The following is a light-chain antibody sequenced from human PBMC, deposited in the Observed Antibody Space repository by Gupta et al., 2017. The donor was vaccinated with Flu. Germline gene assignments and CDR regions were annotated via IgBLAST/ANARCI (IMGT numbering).Light chain of an antibody. CDR2: QDF. CDR3: QVWDSSTVV. J-gene: IGLJ2*01. Sequence: SYELTQAPSVSVSPGQTASITCSGGKLGDKSVSWYEQKPGQSPVLVIYQDFKRPSEIPERFSGSKSSNTASLTISGTQAIDEADYYCQVWDSSTVVFGGGTKLTVL. V-gene: IGLV3-1*01. CDR1: KLGDKS.